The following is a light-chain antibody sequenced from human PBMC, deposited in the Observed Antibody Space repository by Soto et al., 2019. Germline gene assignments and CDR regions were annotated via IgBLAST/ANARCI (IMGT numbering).Light chain of an antibody. CDR2: AAS. CDR1: HNINSY. Sequence: DIQMTQSPSSLSASVGDRVTVSCRASHNINSYLNWYQQKPGQAPNLLIYAASNLQTAVPTRFSVSGSGTEITLTITSRQPEDYATYYYQQRYRTPSEPTFGPGTKLDIK. J-gene: IGKJ3*01. CDR3: QQRYRTPSEPT. V-gene: IGKV1-39*01.